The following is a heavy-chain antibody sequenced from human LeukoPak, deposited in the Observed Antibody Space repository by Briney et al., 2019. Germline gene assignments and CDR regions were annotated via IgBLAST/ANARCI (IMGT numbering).Heavy chain of an antibody. D-gene: IGHD2-21*02. Sequence: GGSLRLSCTGSGFTFSDHFMTWIRQAPGKGLEWVSSISSAARSLHYTDSVKGRFTISRDNAKNSLYLEMSSLRVEDTAVYYCAKDLIVVVTETLTFDYWGQGTLVTVSS. CDR1: GFTFSDHF. J-gene: IGHJ4*02. CDR2: ISSAARSL. CDR3: AKDLIVVVTETLTFDY. V-gene: IGHV3-11*01.